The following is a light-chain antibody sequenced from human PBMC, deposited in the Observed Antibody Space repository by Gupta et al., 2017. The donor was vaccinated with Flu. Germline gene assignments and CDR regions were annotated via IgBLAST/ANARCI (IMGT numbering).Light chain of an antibody. Sequence: VGDRVTITCRASQSISSWLSWYQQKPGKAPKLLIYKASTLETGVPSRFSGSGFGTEFTLTISRLQLDDFATYYCQEYNGYWAFGQGTKVEIK. V-gene: IGKV1-5*03. CDR2: KAS. J-gene: IGKJ1*01. CDR1: QSISSW. CDR3: QEYNGYWA.